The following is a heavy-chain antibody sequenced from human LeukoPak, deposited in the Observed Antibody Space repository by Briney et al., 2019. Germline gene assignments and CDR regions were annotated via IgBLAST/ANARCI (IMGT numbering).Heavy chain of an antibody. CDR3: AIGIAVAGTGEDY. Sequence: ASVKVSCKASGYTFTSYDINWVRQATGQGLEWMGWMNPNSGGTNYAQKFQGRVTMTRDTSISTAYMELSRLRSDDTAVYYCAIGIAVAGTGEDYCGQGTLVTVSS. J-gene: IGHJ4*02. CDR1: GYTFTSYD. V-gene: IGHV1-2*02. D-gene: IGHD6-19*01. CDR2: MNPNSGGT.